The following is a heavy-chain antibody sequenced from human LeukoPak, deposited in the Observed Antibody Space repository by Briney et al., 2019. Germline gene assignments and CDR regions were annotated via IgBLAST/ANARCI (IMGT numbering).Heavy chain of an antibody. D-gene: IGHD6-6*01. CDR1: GFTFSSYN. V-gene: IGHV3-48*04. CDR3: ARDGRRIAAPDY. Sequence: GGSLRLSCAASGFTFSSYNMNWVRQAPGKGLEWVSYISSSGSTIYYADSVKGRFTISRDNAKNSLYLQMNSLRAEDTAVYYCARDGRRIAAPDYWGQGTLVTVSS. J-gene: IGHJ4*02. CDR2: ISSSGSTI.